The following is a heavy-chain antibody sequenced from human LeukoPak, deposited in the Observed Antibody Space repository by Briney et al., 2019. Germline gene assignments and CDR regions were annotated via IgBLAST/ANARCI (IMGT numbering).Heavy chain of an antibody. CDR1: GYTFTSYA. Sequence: GASVKVSCKASGYTFTSYAMNWVRQAPGQGLEWMGWINTNTGNPTYAQGFTGRFVFSLDTSVSTAYLQISSLKAEDTAVYYCARVRSSRYKSVLRDRFDYWGQGTLVTVSS. J-gene: IGHJ4*02. D-gene: IGHD1-1*01. CDR2: INTNTGNP. CDR3: ARVRSSRYKSVLRDRFDY. V-gene: IGHV7-4-1*02.